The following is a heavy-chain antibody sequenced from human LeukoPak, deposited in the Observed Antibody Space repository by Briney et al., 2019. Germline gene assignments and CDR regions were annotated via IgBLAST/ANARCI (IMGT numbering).Heavy chain of an antibody. J-gene: IGHJ4*02. CDR3: ARACGDPDYYFEY. Sequence: SETLSLTCTVSGGSISSGGYYWSWIRQHPGKGLEWIGYIYYSGSTYYNPSLKSRVTISVDTSKNQFSLKLSSVTAADTAVYYCARACGDPDYYFEYWGQGSLVTVSS. D-gene: IGHD2-21*01. CDR1: GGSISSGGYY. V-gene: IGHV4-31*03. CDR2: IYYSGST.